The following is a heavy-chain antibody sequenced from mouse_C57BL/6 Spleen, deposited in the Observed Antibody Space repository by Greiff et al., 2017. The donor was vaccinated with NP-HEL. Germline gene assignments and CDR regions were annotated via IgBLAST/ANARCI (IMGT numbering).Heavy chain of an antibody. CDR2: IYPGDGDT. Sequence: SGPELVKPGASVKISCKASGYAFSSSWMNWVKQRPGKGLEWIGRIYPGDGDTNYNGKFKGKATLTADKSSSTAYMQLSSLTSEDSAVYFCARSLGRGFAYWGQGTLVTVSA. CDR1: GYAFSSSW. V-gene: IGHV1-82*01. D-gene: IGHD4-1*01. J-gene: IGHJ3*01. CDR3: ARSLGRGFAY.